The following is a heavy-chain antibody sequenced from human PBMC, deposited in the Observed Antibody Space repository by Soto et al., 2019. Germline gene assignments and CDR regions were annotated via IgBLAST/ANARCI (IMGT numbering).Heavy chain of an antibody. CDR1: GYSISSGYY. D-gene: IGHD3-22*01. J-gene: IGHJ4*02. CDR2: IYHSGTT. CDR3: ARLLYDSRGYYYFDY. V-gene: IGHV4-38-2*01. Sequence: KPSETLSLTCGVSGYSISSGYYWGWIRQPPGKGLEWIGSIYHSGTTYDNPSLKSRLTISVDMSKNQFSLKLSSVTAADTAVYYCARLLYDSRGYYYFDYWGQGTLVTVSS.